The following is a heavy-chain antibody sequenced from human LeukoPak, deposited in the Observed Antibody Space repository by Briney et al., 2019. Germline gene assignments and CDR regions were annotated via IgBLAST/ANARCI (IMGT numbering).Heavy chain of an antibody. CDR3: AKDRSIAVASTTAFEY. J-gene: IGHJ4*02. CDR1: GFTFSSYA. Sequence: QPGGSLRLSCAASGFTFSSYAMSWVRQAPGKGLEWVSGISGSGDNTYYADSVKGRFTISRDNSKNTLYVQVNSLGTEDTAAYYCAKDRSIAVASTTAFEYWGQGTLVTVSS. V-gene: IGHV3-23*01. CDR2: ISGSGDNT. D-gene: IGHD6-19*01.